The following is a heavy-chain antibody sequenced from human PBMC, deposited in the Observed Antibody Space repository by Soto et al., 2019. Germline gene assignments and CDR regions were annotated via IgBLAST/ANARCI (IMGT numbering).Heavy chain of an antibody. CDR2: IYTSGST. Sequence: PSETLSLTCTVSGGSISSYYWSWIRQPAGKGLEWIGRIYTSGSTNYNPSLKSRVTMSVDTSKNQFSLKLSSVTAADTAVYYCARGYCSSTSCYNAFDIWAQGTMVTVSS. J-gene: IGHJ3*02. CDR3: ARGYCSSTSCYNAFDI. V-gene: IGHV4-4*07. CDR1: GGSISSYY. D-gene: IGHD2-2*02.